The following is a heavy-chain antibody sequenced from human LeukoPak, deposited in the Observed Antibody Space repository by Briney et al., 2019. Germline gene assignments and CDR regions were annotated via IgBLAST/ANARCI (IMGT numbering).Heavy chain of an antibody. D-gene: IGHD5-12*01. Sequence: GGSLRLSCAASGFSLSTCWMSWIRQAPGKGLEWVAHIKQDESEIYYVDSVKGRFTISGDNAKNSLYLQMNNLRAEDTAIYYCARWGHSDYNSFPTKFDYWGQGNLVTVSS. CDR1: GFSLSTCW. CDR3: ARWGHSDYNSFPTKFDY. J-gene: IGHJ4*02. V-gene: IGHV3-7*01. CDR2: IKQDESEI.